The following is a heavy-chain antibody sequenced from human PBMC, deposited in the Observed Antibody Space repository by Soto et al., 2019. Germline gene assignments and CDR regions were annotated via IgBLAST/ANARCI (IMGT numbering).Heavy chain of an antibody. CDR1: EFTFNSYA. V-gene: IGHV3-23*01. D-gene: IGHD2-21*02. CDR2: IIGSGAIT. J-gene: IGHJ4*02. CDR3: AKDARDTGGNSGIDY. Sequence: GGSLRLSCVASEFTFNSYAMSWVRQAPGMGLEWVSSIIGSGAITYYADSVKGRFTISRDNSKSTLYLQMNSLRVEDTALYYCAKDARDTGGNSGIDYWGQGTLVTVS.